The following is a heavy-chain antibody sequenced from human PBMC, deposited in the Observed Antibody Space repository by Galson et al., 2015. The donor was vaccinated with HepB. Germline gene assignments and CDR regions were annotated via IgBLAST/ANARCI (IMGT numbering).Heavy chain of an antibody. CDR2: IYYSGST. J-gene: IGHJ4*02. Sequence: TLSLTCAVSGGSISSGGYSWSWIRQPPGKGLEWIGYIYYSGSTYYNPSLKSRVTISVDTSKNQFSLKLSSVTAADTAVYYCARMYSSGRRFDYWGQGTLVTVSS. CDR1: GGSISSGGYS. D-gene: IGHD6-19*01. CDR3: ARMYSSGRRFDY. V-gene: IGHV4-30-4*07.